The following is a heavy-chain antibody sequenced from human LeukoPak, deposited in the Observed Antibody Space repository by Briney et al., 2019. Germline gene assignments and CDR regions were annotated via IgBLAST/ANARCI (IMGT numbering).Heavy chain of an antibody. CDR1: GGSISSYY. CDR3: ARHPTKDQNWFDP. V-gene: IGHV4-59*08. CDR2: IYYSGST. Sequence: SETLSLTCTVSGGSISSYYWSWIRQPPGKGPEWIGYIYYSGSTNYNPSLKSRVTISVDTSKNQFSLKLSSVTAADTAVYYCARHPTKDQNWFDPWGQGTLVTVSS. J-gene: IGHJ5*02. D-gene: IGHD1/OR15-1a*01.